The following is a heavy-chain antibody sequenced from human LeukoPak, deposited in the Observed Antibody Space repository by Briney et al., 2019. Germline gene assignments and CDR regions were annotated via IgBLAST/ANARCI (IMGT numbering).Heavy chain of an antibody. CDR2: INHSGST. CDR3: ARRTSQSRGRYCSSTSCYYYYYYMDV. D-gene: IGHD2-2*01. CDR1: GGSISSSSYY. J-gene: IGHJ6*03. Sequence: SETLSLTCTVSGGSISSSSYYWGWIRQPPGKGLEWIGEINHSGSTNYNPSLKSRVTISVDTSKNQFSLKLSSVTAADTAVYYCARRTSQSRGRYCSSTSCYYYYYYMDVWGKGTTVTVSS. V-gene: IGHV4-39*07.